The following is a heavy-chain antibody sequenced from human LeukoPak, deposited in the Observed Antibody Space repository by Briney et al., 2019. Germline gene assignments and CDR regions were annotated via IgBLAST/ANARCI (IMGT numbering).Heavy chain of an antibody. CDR1: GGTFSSYA. D-gene: IGHD1-26*01. J-gene: IGHJ6*02. CDR3: AKSGGLDYYYYGMDV. CDR2: IIPILGIA. V-gene: IGHV1-69*04. Sequence: SVKVSCKASGGTFSSYAISWVRQAPGQGLEWMGRIIPILGIANYAQKFQGRVTITADKSTSTAYMELSSLRAEDTAVYYCAKSGGLDYYYYGMDVWGQGTTVTVSS.